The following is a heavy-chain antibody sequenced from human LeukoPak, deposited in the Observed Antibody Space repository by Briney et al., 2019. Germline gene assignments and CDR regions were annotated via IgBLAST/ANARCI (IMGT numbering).Heavy chain of an antibody. Sequence: GGSLRLSCAASGFTFSNAWMSWVRQAPGKGREWVGRIKSKTDGGTTDYAAPVKGRFTISRDDSKNTLYLQMNSLKTEDTAVYYCTIYGGYFGGFDYWGQGTLVTVSS. CDR1: GFTFSNAW. D-gene: IGHD5-12*01. J-gene: IGHJ4*02. V-gene: IGHV3-15*01. CDR2: IKSKTDGGTT. CDR3: TIYGGYFGGFDY.